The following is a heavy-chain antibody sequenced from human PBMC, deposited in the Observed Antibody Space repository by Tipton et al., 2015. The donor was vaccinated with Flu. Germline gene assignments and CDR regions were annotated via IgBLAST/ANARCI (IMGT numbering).Heavy chain of an antibody. V-gene: IGHV3-74*01. Sequence: GSLRLSCAASGFTFSSYWMHWVRQAPGKGLVWVSRINSDGSSTSYADSVKGRFTISRDNSKNTLYLQMNSLRAEDTAVYYCAKVLSWYIPYMDVWGKGTTVTVSS. CDR3: AKVLSWYIPYMDV. CDR2: INSDGSST. CDR1: GFTFSSYW. J-gene: IGHJ6*03. D-gene: IGHD6-13*01.